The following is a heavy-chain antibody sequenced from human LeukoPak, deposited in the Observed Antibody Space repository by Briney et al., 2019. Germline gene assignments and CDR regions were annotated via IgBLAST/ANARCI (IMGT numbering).Heavy chain of an antibody. J-gene: IGHJ4*02. V-gene: IGHV1-2*02. Sequence: GASVKVSCKASGYIFTGYYMHWVRQAPGQGLEWMGWINPNSGGTNYAQKFQGRVTMTRDTSISTAYMELSRLRSDDTAVYYCARTQYYYDSSGYYFNWGQGTLVTVSS. D-gene: IGHD3-22*01. CDR3: ARTQYYYDSSGYYFN. CDR2: INPNSGGT. CDR1: GYIFTGYY.